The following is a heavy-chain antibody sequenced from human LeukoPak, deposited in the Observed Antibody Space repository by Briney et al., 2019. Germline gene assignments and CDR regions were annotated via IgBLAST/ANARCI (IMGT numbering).Heavy chain of an antibody. CDR1: GFTVSDYY. D-gene: IGHD6-13*01. V-gene: IGHV3-11*01. CDR2: ISSSGSTI. J-gene: IGHJ4*02. Sequence: GGSLRLSCAVSGFTVSDYYMSWIRQAPGKGLEWVSYISSSGSTIDYADSVKGRFTISRDNAKNSLFLQMNSLRAEDTAVYYCAKFYSSSWSHQFDYWGQGTLVTVSS. CDR3: AKFYSSSWSHQFDY.